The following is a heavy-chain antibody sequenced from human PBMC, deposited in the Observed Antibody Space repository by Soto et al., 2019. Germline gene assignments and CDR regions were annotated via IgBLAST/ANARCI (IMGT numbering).Heavy chain of an antibody. Sequence: GGSLRLSCAASGFTFSSYGMHWVRQAPGKGLEWVAVISYDGSNKYYADSVKGRFTISRDNSKNTLYLQMNSLRAEDTAVYYCAKDPEGFDIWGQGTMVTVSS. J-gene: IGHJ3*02. V-gene: IGHV3-30*18. CDR2: ISYDGSNK. CDR1: GFTFSSYG. CDR3: AKDPEGFDI.